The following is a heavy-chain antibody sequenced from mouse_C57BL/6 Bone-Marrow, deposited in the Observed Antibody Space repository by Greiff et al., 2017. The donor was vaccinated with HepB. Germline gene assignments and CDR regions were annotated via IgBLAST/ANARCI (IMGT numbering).Heavy chain of an antibody. V-gene: IGHV1-15*01. CDR2: IDPETGGT. CDR1: GYTFTDYE. J-gene: IGHJ3*01. Sequence: VQLQQSGAELVRPGASVTLSCKASGYTFTDYEMHWVKQTPVHGLEWIGAIDPETGGTAYNQKFKGKAILTADKSSSTAYMELRSLTSEDSAVYYCTRSIYYGNYWFAYWGQGTLVTVSA. CDR3: TRSIYYGNYWFAY. D-gene: IGHD2-1*01.